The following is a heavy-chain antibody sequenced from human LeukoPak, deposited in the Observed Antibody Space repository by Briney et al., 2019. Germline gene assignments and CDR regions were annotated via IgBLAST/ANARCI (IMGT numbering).Heavy chain of an antibody. CDR1: GGSTSSYY. CDR3: ARSALGGSWLKDGMDV. J-gene: IGHJ6*02. CDR2: IYYSGST. Sequence: PSETLSLTCTVSGGSTSSYYWSWIRQPPGKGLEWIGYIYYSGSTNYNPSLKSRVTISVDTSKNQFSLKLSSVTAANTAVYYCARSALGGSWLKDGMDVWGQGTTVTVSS. D-gene: IGHD6-13*01. V-gene: IGHV4-59*01.